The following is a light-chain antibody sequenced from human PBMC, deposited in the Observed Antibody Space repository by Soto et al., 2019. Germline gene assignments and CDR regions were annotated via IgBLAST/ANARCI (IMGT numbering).Light chain of an antibody. J-gene: IGKJ3*01. CDR3: QHYHSYFLT. Sequence: DIQMTQSPSTLSASVGDRVTITCRASQSISRSLAWYQQKPGKAPNLLIYGASSLESGVPSRFSGSGFGTEFTLTISSLQPDDFATYYCQHYHSYFLTFGPGTKVDIK. V-gene: IGKV1-5*01. CDR2: GAS. CDR1: QSISRS.